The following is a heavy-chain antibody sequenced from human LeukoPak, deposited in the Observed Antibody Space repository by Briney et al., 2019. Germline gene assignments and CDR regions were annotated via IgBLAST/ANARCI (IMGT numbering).Heavy chain of an antibody. CDR3: ARDSCSTSCYRGYYYYGMDV. V-gene: IGHV4-31*03. D-gene: IGHD2-2*01. J-gene: IGHJ6*02. CDR2: IYYSGST. Sequence: PSETLSLTCTASGGSISSGGYSWSWIRQHPGKGLEWIGYIYYSGSTYYNPSLKSRVTISVDTSKNQFSLKLSSVTAADTAVYYCARDSCSTSCYRGYYYYGMDVWGQGTTVTVSS. CDR1: GGSISSGGYS.